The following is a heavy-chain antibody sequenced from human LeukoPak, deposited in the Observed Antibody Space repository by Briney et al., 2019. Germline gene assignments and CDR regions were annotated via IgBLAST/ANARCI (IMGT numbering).Heavy chain of an antibody. CDR1: GFTFSSYT. Sequence: GGFLRLSCAASGFTFSSYTMNWVRQAPGKGLEWVSYIRTTSSTTSYADSVKGRFTISSDNAKNSLYLQMNSLRAEDTAVYYCARDYTYAFDIWGQGTMVTVSS. CDR2: IRTTSSTT. D-gene: IGHD3-16*01. V-gene: IGHV3-48*01. CDR3: ARDYTYAFDI. J-gene: IGHJ3*02.